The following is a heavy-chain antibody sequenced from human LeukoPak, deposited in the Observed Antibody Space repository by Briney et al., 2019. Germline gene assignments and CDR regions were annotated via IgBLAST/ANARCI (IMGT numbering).Heavy chain of an antibody. CDR3: ATVSSGYHY. CDR2: FDPEDGET. V-gene: IGHV1-24*01. J-gene: IGHJ4*02. D-gene: IGHD3-22*01. Sequence: GGSLRLSCAASGFTFSNYAMHWVRQAPGKGLEWMGGFDPEDGETIYAQKFQGRVTMTEDTSTDTAYMELSSLRSEGTAVYYCATVSSGYHYWGQGTLVTVSS. CDR1: GFTFSNYA.